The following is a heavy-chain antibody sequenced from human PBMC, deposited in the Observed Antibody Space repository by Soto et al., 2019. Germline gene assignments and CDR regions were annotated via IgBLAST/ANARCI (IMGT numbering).Heavy chain of an antibody. CDR3: ARDIGFDYVN. D-gene: IGHD3-16*01. V-gene: IGHV3-7*01. CDR2: VKEDGSEI. J-gene: IGHJ4*02. Sequence: XGSLRLSCSVSGFNVMSYWMSWVRQAPGKGLEWVASVKEDGSEIYYLHSVRGRFSISRDSAGNALHLTMNYLSAEDTGVYFCARDIGFDYVNWGQGTLVTVSS. CDR1: GFNVMSYW.